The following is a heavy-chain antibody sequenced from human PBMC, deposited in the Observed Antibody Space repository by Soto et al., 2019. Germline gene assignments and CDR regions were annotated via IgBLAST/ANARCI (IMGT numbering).Heavy chain of an antibody. CDR3: ARVGDSGYYWYFDY. CDR2: VFSSGTT. V-gene: IGHV4-4*07. CDR1: GDSITSYY. Sequence: SETLSLTCTVSGDSITSYYWTWIRQAAGKRLECIGRVFSSGTTNYNPSLKSRVTMSVDTSKNQLSLKLTSVTAADTAVYYCARVGDSGYYWYFDYWGQGALVTVS. D-gene: IGHD3-22*01. J-gene: IGHJ4*02.